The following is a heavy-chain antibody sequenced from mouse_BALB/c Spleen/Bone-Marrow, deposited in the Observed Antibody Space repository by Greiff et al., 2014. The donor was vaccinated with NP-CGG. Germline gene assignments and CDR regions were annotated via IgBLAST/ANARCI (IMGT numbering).Heavy chain of an antibody. CDR2: IDPANVNT. J-gene: IGHJ3*01. CDR1: DFNIKDAY. V-gene: IGHV14-3*02. Sequence: VQLKESGAELVKPGASVKLSCTASDFNIKDAYMHWVKQRPEQGLEWIGRIDPANVNTKYDTKFQGKATITADTSSNTAYLLLSSLTSEDTAVYYCAVYYYGRSSFAYWGQGTLVTASA. D-gene: IGHD1-1*01. CDR3: AVYYYGRSSFAY.